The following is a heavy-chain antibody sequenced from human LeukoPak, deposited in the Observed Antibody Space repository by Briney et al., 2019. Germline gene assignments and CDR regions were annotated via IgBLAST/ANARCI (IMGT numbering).Heavy chain of an antibody. CDR1: GGSISISNSNW. J-gene: IGHJ2*01. V-gene: IGHV4-4*02. CDR3: ARDLHGGNSFTSDWYFDL. D-gene: IGHD4-23*01. CDR2: IYHSGST. Sequence: SETLSLTCAVSGGSISISNSNWWSWVRQPPGKGLEWIREIYHSGSTNYNPSLKSRLTISVDKSKNQFSLKLSSVTAADTAVYYCARDLHGGNSFTSDWYFDLWGRGTLVTVSS.